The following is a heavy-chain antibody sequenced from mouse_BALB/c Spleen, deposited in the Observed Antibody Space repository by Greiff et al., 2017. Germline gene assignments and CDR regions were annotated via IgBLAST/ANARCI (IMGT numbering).Heavy chain of an antibody. CDR2: IWSGGST. J-gene: IGHJ4*01. D-gene: IGHD2-1*01. CDR1: GFSLTSYG. CDR3: ARNCGNYVDYAMDY. V-gene: IGHV2-2*02. Sequence: VQLVESGPGLVQPSQSLSITCTVSGFSLTSYGVHWVRQSPGKGLEWLGVIWSGGSTDYNAAFISRLSISKDNSKSQVFFKMNSLQANDTAIYYCARNCGNYVDYAMDYWGQGTSVTVSS.